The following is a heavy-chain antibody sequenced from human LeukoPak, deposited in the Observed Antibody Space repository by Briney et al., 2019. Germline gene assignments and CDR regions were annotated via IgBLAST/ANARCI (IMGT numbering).Heavy chain of an antibody. V-gene: IGHV3-11*03. CDR3: ASSGYCSGGSCYEPNWFDP. J-gene: IGHJ5*02. CDR1: GFTFSDYY. Sequence: GGSLRLSCAASGFTFSDYYMSWIRQAPGKGLEWVSYISSSSSYTNYADSVKGRSTISRDNAKNSLYLQMNSLRAEDTAVYYCASSGYCSGGSCYEPNWFDPWGQGTLVTVSS. D-gene: IGHD2-15*01. CDR2: ISSSSSYT.